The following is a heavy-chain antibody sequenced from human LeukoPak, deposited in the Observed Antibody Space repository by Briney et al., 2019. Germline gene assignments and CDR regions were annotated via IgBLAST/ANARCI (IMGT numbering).Heavy chain of an antibody. CDR1: GYTFTNYY. J-gene: IGHJ4*02. D-gene: IGHD3-22*01. V-gene: IGHV1-2*02. CDR3: ARQENGYSH. Sequence: ASVKVSCKASGYTFTNYYMCWVRQAPGQGLDWMGWINPHTGVTVCAQKFQGRVTMTRDTSITTAYMELSSLRSDDSAVYYCARQENGYSHWGQGTLVTVST. CDR2: INPHTGVT.